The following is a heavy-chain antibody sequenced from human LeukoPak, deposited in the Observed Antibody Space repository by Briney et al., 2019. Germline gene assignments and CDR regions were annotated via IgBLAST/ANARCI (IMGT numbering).Heavy chain of an antibody. V-gene: IGHV4-59*01. J-gene: IGHJ5*02. Sequence: SETLSLTCAVYGGSFSGYYWSWIRQPPGKGLEWIGYIYYSGSTNYNPSLKSRVTISVDTSKNQFSLKLSSVTAADTAVYYCARARLEIDVGWFDPWGQGTLVTVSS. CDR2: IYYSGST. CDR3: ARARLEIDVGWFDP. CDR1: GGSFSGYY. D-gene: IGHD1-26*01.